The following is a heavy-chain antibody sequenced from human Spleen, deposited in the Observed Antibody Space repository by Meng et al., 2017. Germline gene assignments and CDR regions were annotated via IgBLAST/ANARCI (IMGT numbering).Heavy chain of an antibody. CDR2: ISAYNGNT. Sequence: ASVKVSCKASGYTFTSYGISWVRQAPGQGLEWMGWISAYNGNTNYAQKLQGRVTMTTDESTSTVYMELTRLTSEDTAVYFCARKAGNCISPTCYSLDYWGQGTLVTVSS. CDR3: ARKAGNCISPTCYSLDY. D-gene: IGHD2-2*01. J-gene: IGHJ4*02. V-gene: IGHV1-18*01. CDR1: GYTFTSYG.